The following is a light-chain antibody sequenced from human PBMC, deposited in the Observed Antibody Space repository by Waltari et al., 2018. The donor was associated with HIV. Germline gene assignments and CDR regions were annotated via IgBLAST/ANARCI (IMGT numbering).Light chain of an antibody. V-gene: IGLV2-14*03. CDR3: SSYTSSSAIDVV. CDR2: DVS. J-gene: IGLJ2*01. Sequence: QSALPQPASVSGSPGQSITVSCSGTSSDVGGFYYLSWYQQHPGNAPKLIFFDVSNRPAGVSNRFSGSKSDSTASLTISGLQAEDEADYYCSSYTSSSAIDVVLGGGTKLTVL. CDR1: SSDVGGFYY.